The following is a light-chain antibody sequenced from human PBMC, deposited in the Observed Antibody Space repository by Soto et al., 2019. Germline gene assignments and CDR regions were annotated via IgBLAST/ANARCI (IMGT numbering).Light chain of an antibody. CDR2: NAS. CDR3: QKYNTYPLT. Sequence: DIQMTQSPSTLSASVGDRVTITCRASQSVSTWLAWYQQKPGKAPKLLIYNASSLDGGVPARFGGSGSGTLFTLTISSLHPDDFAAYYCQKYNTYPLTFGRGTTVDIK. J-gene: IGKJ4*01. V-gene: IGKV1-5*03. CDR1: QSVSTW.